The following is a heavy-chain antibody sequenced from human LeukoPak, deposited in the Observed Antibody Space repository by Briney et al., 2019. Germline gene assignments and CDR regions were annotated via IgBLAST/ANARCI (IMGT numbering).Heavy chain of an antibody. Sequence: GGSLRLSCAASGFTFSSYSMNWVRQAPGKGLEWVSSISSSSSYIYYADSVKGRFTISRDNAKNSLYLQMNSLRAEDTAVYYCARVGADCGWGFGYWGQGTLVTVSS. J-gene: IGHJ4*02. V-gene: IGHV3-21*01. CDR1: GFTFSSYS. D-gene: IGHD1-26*01. CDR2: ISSSSSYI. CDR3: ARVGADCGWGFGY.